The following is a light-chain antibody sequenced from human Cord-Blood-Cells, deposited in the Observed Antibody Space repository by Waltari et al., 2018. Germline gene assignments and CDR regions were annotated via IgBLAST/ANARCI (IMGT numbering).Light chain of an antibody. V-gene: IGLV2-14*01. CDR2: DVS. CDR3: SSYTSSSTVV. J-gene: IGLJ2*01. CDR1: SRDVGGYNS. Sequence: QSALTQPASVSGSPGQSITISCTGTSRDVGGYNSVPWYQQHPGKAPKLMIYDVSKRPSGVSNRFSGSKSGNTASLTISGLQAEDEADYYCSSYTSSSTVVFGGGTKLTVL.